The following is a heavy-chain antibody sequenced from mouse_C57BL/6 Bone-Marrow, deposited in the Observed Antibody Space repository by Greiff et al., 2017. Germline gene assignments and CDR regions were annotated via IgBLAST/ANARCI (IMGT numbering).Heavy chain of an antibody. CDR2: IDPENGAT. D-gene: IGHD2-1*01. CDR1: GFNIKDDY. CDR3: TIYYGNPFGY. Sequence: VQLKQSGAELVRPGASVKLSCTASGFNIKDDYMHWVKQRPEQGLEWIGWIDPENGATEYASKFQGKATITADPSSNTAYLQRSSLTSEDTAVYDCTIYYGNPFGYWGQGTTLTVSS. J-gene: IGHJ2*01. V-gene: IGHV14-4*01.